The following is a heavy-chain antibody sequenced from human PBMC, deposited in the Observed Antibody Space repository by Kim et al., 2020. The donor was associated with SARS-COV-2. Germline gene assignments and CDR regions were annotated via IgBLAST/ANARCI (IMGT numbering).Heavy chain of an antibody. CDR2: ISWNSGSI. CDR1: GFTFDDYA. V-gene: IGHV3-9*01. J-gene: IGHJ4*01. D-gene: IGHD3-3*01. Sequence: GGSLRLSCAASGFTFDDYAMHWVRQAPGKGLEWVSGISWNSGSIGYADSVKGRFTISRDNAKNSLYLQMNSLRAEDTALYYCAKDPVDFWSGSGGFDYWGQGTLVTVSS. CDR3: AKDPVDFWSGSGGFDY.